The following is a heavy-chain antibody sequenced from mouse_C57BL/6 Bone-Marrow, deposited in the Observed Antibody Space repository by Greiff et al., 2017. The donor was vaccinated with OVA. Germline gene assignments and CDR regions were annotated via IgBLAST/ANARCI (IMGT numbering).Heavy chain of an antibody. V-gene: IGHV1-78*01. CDR2: IYPRDGST. J-gene: IGHJ3*01. Sequence: LEESDAELVKPGASVKISCKVSGYTFTDHTIHWMKQRPEQGLEWIGYIYPRDGSTKYNEKFKGKATLTADKSSSTAYMQLNSLTSEDSAVYFGARGYYGSSPWFAYWGQGTLVTVSA. CDR3: ARGYYGSSPWFAY. CDR1: GYTFTDHT. D-gene: IGHD1-1*01.